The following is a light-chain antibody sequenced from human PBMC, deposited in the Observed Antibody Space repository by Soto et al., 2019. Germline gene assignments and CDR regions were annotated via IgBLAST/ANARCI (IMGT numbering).Light chain of an antibody. V-gene: IGKV1-27*01. J-gene: IGKJ3*01. CDR2: AAS. CDR3: QKYSSVPV. Sequence: DIQMTQSPPSLSASVGDRVTITCRASQGIRNFVAWYQQKPGKAPKLLIYAASTLQSGVPSRFSGSGSGTDFTLTISSVQPEDVATYSCQKYSSVPVFGPGTKVEIK. CDR1: QGIRNF.